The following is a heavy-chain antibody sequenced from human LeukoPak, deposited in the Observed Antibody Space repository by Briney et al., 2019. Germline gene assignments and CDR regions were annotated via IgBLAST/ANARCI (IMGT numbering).Heavy chain of an antibody. V-gene: IGHV3-7*01. CDR2: IKQDGSEK. D-gene: IGHD5-18*01. CDR1: GFTFSDYY. Sequence: GGSLRLSCAASGFTFSDYYMSWVRQAPGKGLEWVANIKQDGSEKYYVDSVKGRFTNSRDNAKNSLYLQMNSLRAEDTAVYYCARDRIQLWLGVFDYWGQGTLVTVSS. J-gene: IGHJ4*02. CDR3: ARDRIQLWLGVFDY.